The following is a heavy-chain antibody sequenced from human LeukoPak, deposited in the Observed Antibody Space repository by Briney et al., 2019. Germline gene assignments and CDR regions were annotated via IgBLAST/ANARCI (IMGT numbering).Heavy chain of an antibody. Sequence: PSETLSLTCAVYGGSFSGYYWSWIRQPPGKGLEWIGEINHSGSTNYNPSLKSRVTISVDTSKNQFSLKLISVTAADTAVYYCARGGIVVVPAARPFDYWGQGTLVTVSS. CDR3: ARGGIVVVPAARPFDY. D-gene: IGHD2-2*02. CDR1: GGSFSGYY. J-gene: IGHJ4*02. CDR2: INHSGST. V-gene: IGHV4-34*01.